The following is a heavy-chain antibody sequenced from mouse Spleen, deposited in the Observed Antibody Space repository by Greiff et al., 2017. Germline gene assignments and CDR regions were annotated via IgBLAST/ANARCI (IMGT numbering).Heavy chain of an antibody. CDR3: ARQLCGSSYNWYFDV. D-gene: IGHD1-1*01. Sequence: LVESGPELVKPGASVKISCKASGYSFTDYNMNWVKQSNGKSLEWIGVINPNYGTTSYNQKFKGKATLTVDQSPSTAYMQLNSLTSEDSAVYYCARQLCGSSYNWYFDVWGAGTTVTVSS. V-gene: IGHV1-39*01. CDR1: GYSFTDYN. CDR2: INPNYGTT. J-gene: IGHJ1*01.